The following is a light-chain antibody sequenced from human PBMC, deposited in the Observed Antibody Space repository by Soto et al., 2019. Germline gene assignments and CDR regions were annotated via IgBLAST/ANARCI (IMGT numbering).Light chain of an antibody. V-gene: IGKV3-11*01. J-gene: IGKJ3*01. CDR3: QQRSNWVT. CDR1: QSVSRY. CDR2: EAS. Sequence: IVLTQSPATLSLSPGERATLSFRASQSVSRYLAWYQQKPGQAPRLLITEASSRATGIPARFSGSGSGTDFTLTISSLEPEDFAVYYCQQRSNWVTFGPGTKVDIK.